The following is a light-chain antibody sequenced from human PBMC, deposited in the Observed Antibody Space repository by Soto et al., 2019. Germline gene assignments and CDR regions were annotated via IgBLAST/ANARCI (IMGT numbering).Light chain of an antibody. CDR3: QQYNEWPLT. Sequence: EIAITQSPATLSLSPGERATLSCRASQSINDNLAWYQQKPGQAPRLLIYGTSIRSTGSPARFSGSGSETEFTLTIGSLQSEDFAVYYCQQYNEWPLTFGGGTKVDIK. J-gene: IGKJ4*01. CDR2: GTS. V-gene: IGKV3-15*01. CDR1: QSINDN.